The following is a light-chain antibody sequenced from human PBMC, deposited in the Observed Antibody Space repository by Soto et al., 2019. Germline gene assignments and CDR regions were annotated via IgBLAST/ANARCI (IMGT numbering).Light chain of an antibody. J-gene: IGKJ1*01. V-gene: IGKV3-20*01. CDR2: DAS. Sequence: EIVLTQSPGTLSLSPGERATLSCRASQSVSSSFLGWYQQRPGQAPRLLIYDASSRATGIPESFSGSGSGTDFTLTINRLEPEDFAVFYCQQYGSSPRTFGHGTKVESK. CDR3: QQYGSSPRT. CDR1: QSVSSSF.